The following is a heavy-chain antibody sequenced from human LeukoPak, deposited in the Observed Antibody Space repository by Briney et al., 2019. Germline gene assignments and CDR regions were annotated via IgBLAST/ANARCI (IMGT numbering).Heavy chain of an antibody. J-gene: IGHJ6*02. Sequence: SETLSLTCTVSGGSISSYYWSWIRQPPGKGLEWIGYIYYSGSTNYNPSLKSRVTISVDTSKNQFSLKLSSVTAADTAVYYRARGYSRPGYYYYYYGMDVWGQGTTVTVSS. CDR1: GGSISSYY. CDR3: ARGYSRPGYYYYYYGMDV. D-gene: IGHD2-15*01. CDR2: IYYSGST. V-gene: IGHV4-59*01.